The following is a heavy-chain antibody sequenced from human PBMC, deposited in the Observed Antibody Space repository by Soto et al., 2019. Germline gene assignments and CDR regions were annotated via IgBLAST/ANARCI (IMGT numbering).Heavy chain of an antibody. CDR1: GYSFTSYW. CDR2: IYPGDSDT. CDR3: AMPNYYDSSGYFHAIDY. J-gene: IGHJ4*02. Sequence: GESLKISCKGSGYSFTSYWIGWVRQMPGKGMEWMGIIYPGDSDTRYSPSFQGQVTISADKSISTAYLQWSSLKASDTAMYYCAMPNYYDSSGYFHAIDYWGQGTLVTVSS. V-gene: IGHV5-51*01. D-gene: IGHD3-22*01.